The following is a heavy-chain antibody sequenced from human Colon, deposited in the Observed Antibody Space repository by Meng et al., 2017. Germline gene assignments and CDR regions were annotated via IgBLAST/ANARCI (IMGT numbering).Heavy chain of an antibody. CDR1: GFTVSSNY. CDR3: ARLEWEPTALFDY. CDR2: IYSVGST. V-gene: IGHV3-66*02. Sequence: GGSLRLSCAASGFTVSSNYMSWVRQAPGKGLEWVSVIYSVGSTYYADSVKGRFTISRDNSKNTLYLQMNSLRAEDTAVYYCARLEWEPTALFDYWGQGTLVTVSS. D-gene: IGHD1-26*01. J-gene: IGHJ4*02.